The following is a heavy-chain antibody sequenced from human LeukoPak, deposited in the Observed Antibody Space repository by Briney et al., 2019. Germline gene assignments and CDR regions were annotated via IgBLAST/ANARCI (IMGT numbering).Heavy chain of an antibody. CDR2: ISDTGTT. CDR1: GDSITPYY. CDR3: TRTFTGAHYYYIPV. J-gene: IGHJ6*03. V-gene: IGHV4-59*08. Sequence: PSETLSLTCTVSGDSITPYYWSWIRQSPGGSLEYIGFISDTGTTNYNPSLRGRVSISVDTSKSQFSLKLKSVTAADSAIYYCTRTFTGAHYYYIPVWGAGTTVTVPS. D-gene: IGHD7-27*01.